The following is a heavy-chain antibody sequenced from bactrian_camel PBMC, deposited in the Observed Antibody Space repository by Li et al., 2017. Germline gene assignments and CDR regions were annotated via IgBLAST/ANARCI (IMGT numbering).Heavy chain of an antibody. J-gene: IGHJ4*01. V-gene: IGHV3S55*01. Sequence: VQLVESGGGSVQAGESLRLSCAASTLTDNTYCMAWFCQSPQTSWLERERVARIGIDGTTTYADSVKGRFTFSQGYKEVLYLQMNDLRPADAGVYYCAEYYRTTIACPSSARASNWRFLGQGTQVTVS. CDR1: TLTDNTYC. D-gene: IGHD1*01. CDR2: IGIDGTT.